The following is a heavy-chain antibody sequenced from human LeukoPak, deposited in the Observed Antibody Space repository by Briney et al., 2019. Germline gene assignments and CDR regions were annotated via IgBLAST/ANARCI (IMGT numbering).Heavy chain of an antibody. CDR2: IYYSGST. CDR1: GGSISSYY. Sequence: SETLSLTCTVSGGSISSYYWSWIRQPPGKGLEWIGYIYYSGSTNYNPSLKSRVTISVDRSKNQFSLKLSSVTAADTAVYYCARGKRIWSGYYHDAFDIWGQGTMVTVSS. CDR3: ARGKRIWSGYYHDAFDI. J-gene: IGHJ3*02. D-gene: IGHD3-3*01. V-gene: IGHV4-59*12.